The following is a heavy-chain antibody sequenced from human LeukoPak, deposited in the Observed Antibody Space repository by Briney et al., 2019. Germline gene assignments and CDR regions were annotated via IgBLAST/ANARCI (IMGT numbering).Heavy chain of an antibody. CDR3: ARGQWLGHDAFDI. J-gene: IGHJ3*02. CDR2: ISSSGSTI. CDR1: GFTFSDYY. Sequence: GGSLRLSCAASGFTFSDYYMSWIRQAPGKGLEWVSYISSSGSTIYYADSVKGRFTISRDNAKNSLYLQTNSLRAEDTAVYYCARGQWLGHDAFDIWGQGTMVTVSS. V-gene: IGHV3-11*04. D-gene: IGHD6-19*01.